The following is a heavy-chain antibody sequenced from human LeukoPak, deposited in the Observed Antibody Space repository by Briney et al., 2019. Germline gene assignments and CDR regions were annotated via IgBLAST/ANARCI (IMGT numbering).Heavy chain of an antibody. J-gene: IGHJ3*02. V-gene: IGHV1-69*05. CDR3: ARDWAYPGAFDI. Sequence: SVKVSCKASGGTFSSYAISWVRQAPGQGLEWMGRIIPIFGTANYAQKFQGRVTITTDESTSTAYMELSSLRSEDTAVYYCARDWAYPGAFDIWGQGTMVTVSS. D-gene: IGHD3-16*01. CDR2: IIPIFGTA. CDR1: GGTFSSYA.